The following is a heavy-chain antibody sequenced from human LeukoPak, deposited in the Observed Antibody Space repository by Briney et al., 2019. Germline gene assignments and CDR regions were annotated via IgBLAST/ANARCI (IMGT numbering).Heavy chain of an antibody. CDR1: GYTFTSYF. V-gene: IGHV1-46*01. J-gene: IGHJ4*02. CDR3: ARDRIHYYESSGYYSRWEY. D-gene: IGHD3-22*01. CDR2: INPRGGTT. Sequence: ASVKVSCKASGYTFTSYFMHWVRQAPGQGLEWMGLINPRGGTTNFPQKFQGRVTMTRDTSTSTVYMELSSLRSEDTAIYYCARDRIHYYESSGYYSRWEYWGQGTLVTVSS.